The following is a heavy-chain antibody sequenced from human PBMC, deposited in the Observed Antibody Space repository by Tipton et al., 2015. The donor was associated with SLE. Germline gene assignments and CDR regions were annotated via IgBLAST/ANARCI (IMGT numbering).Heavy chain of an antibody. CDR3: AKDRVSVVYYFDY. Sequence: SLRLSCTASGFTFGDYAMSWFRQAPGKGLEWVGFIRSKAYGGTTEYAASVKGRFTISRDDSKSIAYLQMNSLRAEDTAVYYCAKDRVSVVYYFDYWGQGTLVTVSS. V-gene: IGHV3-49*03. J-gene: IGHJ4*02. CDR2: IRSKAYGGTT. CDR1: GFTFGDYA.